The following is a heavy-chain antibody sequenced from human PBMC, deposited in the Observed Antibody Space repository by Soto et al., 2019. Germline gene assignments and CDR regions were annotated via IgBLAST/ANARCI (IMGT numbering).Heavy chain of an antibody. CDR2: IYQSGST. Sequence: QLQLRESGAGLVKPSETLSLTCTVSGGSINSGAYSWSWIRQSPGKGLEWRGFIYQSGSTYYSPSLRSRVTISIDRSKNQMSLKLRSVTAADTAVYYCARDNSGCSDSACYFPGWFDPWGQGTLVTVSS. CDR1: GGSINSGAYS. V-gene: IGHV4-30-2*06. J-gene: IGHJ5*02. D-gene: IGHD5-12*01. CDR3: ARDNSGCSDSACYFPGWFDP.